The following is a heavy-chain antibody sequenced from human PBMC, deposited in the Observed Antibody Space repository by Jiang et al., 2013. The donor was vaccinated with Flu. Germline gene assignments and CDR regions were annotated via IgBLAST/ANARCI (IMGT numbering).Heavy chain of an antibody. D-gene: IGHD6-13*01. CDR3: VRGSWYSGLDY. V-gene: IGHV4-59*01. Sequence: VKPSETLSLTCTVSGGSISTYYWSWIRQPPGKGLEWVGYIYYGGSTNYNPSLRSRVTISVDTSKNQFSLKLSSVTAADTAVYYCVRGSWYSGLDYWGQGTLFTVSS. CDR2: IYYGGST. J-gene: IGHJ4*02. CDR1: GGSISTYY.